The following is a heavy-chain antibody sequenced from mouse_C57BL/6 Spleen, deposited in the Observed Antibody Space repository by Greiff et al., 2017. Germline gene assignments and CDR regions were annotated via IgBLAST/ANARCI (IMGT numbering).Heavy chain of an antibody. V-gene: IGHV1-7*01. CDR1: GYTFTSSW. J-gene: IGHJ4*01. CDR3: AVYDYGYAMDY. D-gene: IGHD2-4*01. Sequence: QVQLLQSGAELAKPGASVKLSCKASGYTFTSSWMHWVKQRPGKGLEWIGYINPSSGYTKYTQKFKDKATLTADKSSSTAYMRLSSLTYEDSAVYYCAVYDYGYAMDYWGQGTSVTVSS. CDR2: INPSSGYT.